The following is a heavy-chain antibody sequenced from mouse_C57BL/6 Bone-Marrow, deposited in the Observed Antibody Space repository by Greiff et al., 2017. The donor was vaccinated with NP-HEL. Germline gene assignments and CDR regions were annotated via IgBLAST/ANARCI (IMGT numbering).Heavy chain of an antibody. CDR3: AGDRLLSY. Sequence: QVQLQQPGAELVRPGTSVKLSCKASGYTFTSYWMHWVKQRPGQGLEWIGVIDPSDSYTNYNQKFKGKATLTVDTSSSTAYMQRSSLTSEDSAVYYCAGDRLLSYWGQGTLVTVSA. CDR2: IDPSDSYT. D-gene: IGHD2-3*01. J-gene: IGHJ3*01. CDR1: GYTFTSYW. V-gene: IGHV1-59*01.